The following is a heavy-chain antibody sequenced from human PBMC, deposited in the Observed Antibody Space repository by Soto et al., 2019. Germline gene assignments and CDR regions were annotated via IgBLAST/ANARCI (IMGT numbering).Heavy chain of an antibody. J-gene: IGHJ4*02. CDR2: TSTFNGEA. CDR3: ARDLDGSWSYFTDY. Sequence: QVQLVQSGAEVKKPGASVKVSCKASGYSFTSTGICWVRQAAGQGPEWMGWTSTFNGEAKYSQKLQGRVTMTTDTSTTTAYMELRSLTSDDTAVYYCARDLDGSWSYFTDYWGQGTLVTVAS. D-gene: IGHD3-10*01. CDR1: GYSFTSTG. V-gene: IGHV1-18*01.